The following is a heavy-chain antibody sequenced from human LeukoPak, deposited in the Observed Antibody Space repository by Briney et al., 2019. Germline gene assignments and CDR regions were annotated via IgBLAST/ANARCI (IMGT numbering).Heavy chain of an antibody. Sequence: GGSLRLSCAASGITFSSYGMNWVRQAPGKGLEWVSSISSTGGTTYYADSVKGRFTISRDNAKNSLYLQMDSLRVEDTAVYYCARDPYSGSYGPYYYYYMDVWGKGTTVTISS. CDR3: ARDPYSGSYGPYYYYYMDV. CDR2: ISSTGGTT. J-gene: IGHJ6*03. D-gene: IGHD1-26*01. CDR1: GITFSSYG. V-gene: IGHV3-21*06.